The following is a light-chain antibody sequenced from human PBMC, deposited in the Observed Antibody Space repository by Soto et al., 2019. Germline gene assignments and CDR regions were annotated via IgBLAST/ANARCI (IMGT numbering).Light chain of an antibody. CDR1: SSNIGGNT. V-gene: IGLV1-44*01. CDR3: SAWDDTLSGPV. CDR2: SDN. Sequence: QLVLTQPPSASGAPGLRVTISCSGSSSNIGGNTVNWYQQLPGKAPKLLIHSDNERPSGVPGRFSGSRSGASASLAITVLQSEDEAYYYCSAWDDTLSGPVLGGGTQLTVL. J-gene: IGLJ3*02.